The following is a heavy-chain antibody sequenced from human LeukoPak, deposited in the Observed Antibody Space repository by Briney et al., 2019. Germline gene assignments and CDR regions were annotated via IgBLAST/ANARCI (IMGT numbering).Heavy chain of an antibody. Sequence: SETLSLTCTVSGGSISSYYWSWIRQPPGKGLEWIGYIYYSGSTNYNPSLKSRVTISVDTSKNQFSLQVSSVTAADTAVYYCAIRVGATGAPYFDYWGQGNLVTVSS. J-gene: IGHJ4*02. V-gene: IGHV4-59*08. D-gene: IGHD1-26*01. CDR2: IYYSGST. CDR3: AIRVGATGAPYFDY. CDR1: GGSISSYY.